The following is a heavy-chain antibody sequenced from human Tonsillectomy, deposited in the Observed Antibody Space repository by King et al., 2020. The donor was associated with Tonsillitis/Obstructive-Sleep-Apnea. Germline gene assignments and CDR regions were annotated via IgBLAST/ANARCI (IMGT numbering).Heavy chain of an antibody. CDR3: ATAPIAAATSIFDY. V-gene: IGHV1-24*01. CDR2: FDPEDGET. CDR1: GYTLTELS. D-gene: IGHD6-13*01. J-gene: IGHJ4*02. Sequence: QLVQSGAEVRKPGASVKVSCKVSGYTLTELSMHWVRQTPGKGLEWTGNFDPEDGETIYAQRFQGRVTMTEDTSTDTAYMELSSLRSEDTAVYYCATAPIAAATSIFDYWGQGTLVTVSS.